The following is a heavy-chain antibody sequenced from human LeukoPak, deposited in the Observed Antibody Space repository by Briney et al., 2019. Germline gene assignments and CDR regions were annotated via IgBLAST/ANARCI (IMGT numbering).Heavy chain of an antibody. D-gene: IGHD2-21*02. CDR2: INAGNGNT. CDR1: GYTFTTYA. J-gene: IGHJ4*02. CDR3: ARNTETAIPLPYYFDY. Sequence: ASVKVSCKASGYTFTTYAIQWVRQAPGQRLEWMGWINAGNGNTKYSQKFQGRVTITRDTSASTAYMELSSLRSEDTAVYYCARNTETAIPLPYYFDYWGQGTLVTVSS. V-gene: IGHV1-3*01.